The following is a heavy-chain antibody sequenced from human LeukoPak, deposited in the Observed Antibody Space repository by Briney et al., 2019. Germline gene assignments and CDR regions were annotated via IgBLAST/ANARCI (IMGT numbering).Heavy chain of an antibody. CDR3: ARGEDYDYIWGNVVAFDI. V-gene: IGHV4-59*12. CDR1: GFTFSSYS. Sequence: GSLRLSCAASGFTFSSYSMNWVRQAPGKGLEWIGSIYYSGITYYNPSLKSRVTISVDTSKNQFSLKLSSVTAADTAVYYCARGEDYDYIWGNVVAFDIWGQGTMVTVSS. CDR2: IYYSGIT. D-gene: IGHD3-16*01. J-gene: IGHJ3*02.